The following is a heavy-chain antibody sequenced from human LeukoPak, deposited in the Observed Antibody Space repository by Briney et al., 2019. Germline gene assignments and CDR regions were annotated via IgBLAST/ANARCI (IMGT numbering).Heavy chain of an antibody. Sequence: PRGSLRLSCAASGFTVSSNYMSWVRQAPGKGLEWVSVIYSGGSTYYADSVKGRFTISRDNSINTLYLQMNSLRAEDTAVYYCASLNDSGGYYYYYYYGMDVWGQGTTVTVSS. CDR3: ASLNDSGGYYYYYYYGMDV. D-gene: IGHD3-22*01. CDR2: IYSGGST. J-gene: IGHJ6*02. V-gene: IGHV3-66*01. CDR1: GFTVSSNY.